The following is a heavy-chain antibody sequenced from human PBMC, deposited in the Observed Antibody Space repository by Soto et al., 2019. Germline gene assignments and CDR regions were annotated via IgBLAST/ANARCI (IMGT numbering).Heavy chain of an antibody. CDR1: GGSFSGHF. Sequence: PSETLSLTCAVYGGSFSGHFWSWIRQPPGEGLEWIGEINHSGSTNFNPSLKSRVTISVDTSKNQFSLKVNSLTAADTAVYYCARGISMIVEAQRDAPDKYYFDSWGQGTVVTVSS. J-gene: IGHJ4*02. CDR3: ARGISMIVEAQRDAPDKYYFDS. V-gene: IGHV4-34*01. D-gene: IGHD3-22*01. CDR2: INHSGST.